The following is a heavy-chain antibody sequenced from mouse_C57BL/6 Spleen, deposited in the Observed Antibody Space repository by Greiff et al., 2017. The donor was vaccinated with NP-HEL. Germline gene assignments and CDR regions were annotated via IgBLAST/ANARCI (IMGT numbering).Heavy chain of an antibody. CDR3: ARVGMYDYDYAMDY. J-gene: IGHJ4*01. CDR1: GFNIKNTY. V-gene: IGHV14-3*01. D-gene: IGHD2-4*01. Sequence: EVQLQQSVAELVRPGASVKLSCTASGFNIKNTYMHWVKQRPEQGLEWIGRIDPANGKPKYAPKFQGTATITADKSSNTAYLQLSSLTSEDTAIYYCARVGMYDYDYAMDYWGQGTSVTVSS. CDR2: IDPANGKP.